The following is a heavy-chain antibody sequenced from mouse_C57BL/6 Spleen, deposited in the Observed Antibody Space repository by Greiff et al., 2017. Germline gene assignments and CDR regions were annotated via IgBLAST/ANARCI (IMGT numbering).Heavy chain of an antibody. CDR2: ISSGSSTI. J-gene: IGHJ3*01. Sequence: EVKLVESGGGLVKPGGSLKLSCAASGFTFSDYGMHWVRQAPEKGLEWVAYISSGSSTIYYADTVEGRDTISRDNAKTTRFLQMDSLRSEDTAMYYCARAGGFACWGQGALVTV. CDR1: GFTFSDYG. V-gene: IGHV5-17*01. CDR3: ARAGGFAC.